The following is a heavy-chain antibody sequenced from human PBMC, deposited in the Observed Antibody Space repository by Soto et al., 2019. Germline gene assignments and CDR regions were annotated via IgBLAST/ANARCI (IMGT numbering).Heavy chain of an antibody. Sequence: AGGSLRLSCAASGFTFSMYWMHWVRQVPGKGPEWVSRINDDGSSTNYADSVKGRFTIFRDNAKNTLYLQMNDLRAEDTAVYYCTRGPRSTSTGTGAFWGQGTLVTVSS. CDR1: GFTFSMYW. V-gene: IGHV3-74*01. CDR3: TRGPRSTSTGTGAF. D-gene: IGHD1-1*01. J-gene: IGHJ4*02. CDR2: INDDGSST.